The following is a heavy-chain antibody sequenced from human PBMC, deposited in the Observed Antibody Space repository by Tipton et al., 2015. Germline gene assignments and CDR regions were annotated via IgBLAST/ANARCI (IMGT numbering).Heavy chain of an antibody. J-gene: IGHJ6*02. CDR1: GDSINQYF. CDR3: ARDLEHGMDV. CDR2: ISFSDTT. Sequence: TLSLTCSISGDSINQYFWNWIRLTPGKGLEWIGYISFSDTTHYNPSLKSRITISLNTSKNQFSLKMSSVTAADTAVYFCARDLEHGMDVWGQGTTVTVS. V-gene: IGHV4-59*01.